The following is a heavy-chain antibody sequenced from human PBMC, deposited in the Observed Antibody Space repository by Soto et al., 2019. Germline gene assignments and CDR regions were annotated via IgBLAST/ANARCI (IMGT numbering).Heavy chain of an antibody. CDR1: GFTFSSYW. Sequence: PGGSLRLSCAASGFTFSSYWMSWVRQAPGKGLEWVANIKQDGSEKYYVDSVKGRFTISRDNAKNSLYLQMNSLRAEDTAVYYCARDPNIVFVPAAIMSYYYFYGMDVWGQGTTVTVSS. CDR3: ARDPNIVFVPAAIMSYYYFYGMDV. CDR2: IKQDGSEK. J-gene: IGHJ6*02. V-gene: IGHV3-7*01. D-gene: IGHD2-2*02.